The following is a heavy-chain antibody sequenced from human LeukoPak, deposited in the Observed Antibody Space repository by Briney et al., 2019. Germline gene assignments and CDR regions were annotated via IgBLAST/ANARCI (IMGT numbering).Heavy chain of an antibody. D-gene: IGHD3-9*01. CDR2: ISTTGTI. Sequence: GGSLRLSCEASGLTFSTYAMNWVRRAPGKGLEWVSYISTTGTIYYADSVRGRFTISRDNAKSSLYLQMNRLRGEDTAMYYCAAGYFDWHYRGQGILVTVSS. J-gene: IGHJ4*02. CDR3: AAGYFDWHY. CDR1: GLTFSTYA. V-gene: IGHV3-48*03.